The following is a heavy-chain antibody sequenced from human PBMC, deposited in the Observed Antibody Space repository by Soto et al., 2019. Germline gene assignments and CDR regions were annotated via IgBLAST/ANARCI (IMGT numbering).Heavy chain of an antibody. CDR2: ISTYDGNA. V-gene: IGHV1-18*04. J-gene: IGHJ5*02. CDR1: GYAFTSNA. Sequence: GASVKVSCKASGYAFTSNAITWVRQAPGQGLEWMGWISTYDGNADYAQKFQGRVTMTTDTSTSTAFMELRSLRSDDTAVYYCARVWGSYRAPSGGAGFDPWGQGTLVTVS. CDR3: ARVWGSYRAPSGGAGFDP. D-gene: IGHD3-16*02.